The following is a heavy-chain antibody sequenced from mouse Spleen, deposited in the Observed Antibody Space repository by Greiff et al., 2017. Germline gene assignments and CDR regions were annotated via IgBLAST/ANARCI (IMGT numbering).Heavy chain of an antibody. V-gene: IGHV2-5-1*01. J-gene: IGHJ4*01. CDR1: GFSLTSYG. CDR2: IWRGGST. CDR3: APYYYGSSYYAMDY. D-gene: IGHD1-1*01. Sequence: QVHVKQSGPSLVQPSQSLSITCTVSGFSLTSYGVHWVRQSPGKGLEWLGVIWRGGSTDYNAAFMSRLSITKDNSKSQVFFKMNSLQADDTAIYYCAPYYYGSSYYAMDYWGQGTSVTVSS.